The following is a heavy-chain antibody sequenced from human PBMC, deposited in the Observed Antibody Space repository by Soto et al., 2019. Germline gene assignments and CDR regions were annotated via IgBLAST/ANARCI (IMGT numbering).Heavy chain of an antibody. CDR1: GFTFSSYW. CDR3: ARDRELLRAFDI. V-gene: IGHV3-7*01. D-gene: IGHD1-26*01. Sequence: LRLSFAASGFTFSSYWMSWVRQAPGKGLEWVANIKQDGSEKYYVDSVKGRFTISRDNAKNSLYLQMNSLRAEDTAVYYCARDRELLRAFDIWGQGTMVTVSS. J-gene: IGHJ3*02. CDR2: IKQDGSEK.